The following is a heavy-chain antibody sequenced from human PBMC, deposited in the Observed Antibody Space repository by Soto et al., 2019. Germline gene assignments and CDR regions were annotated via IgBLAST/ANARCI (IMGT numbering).Heavy chain of an antibody. V-gene: IGHV1-18*04. CDR3: ARSYCSTSTCYSYWLDP. Sequence: QMQLVQSGAEVKKPGASVKVSCKASGFSFIYYGITWVRQAPGQGLEWMGWISAHNGNTNYAQKLGGRVTMTTDTSTSTAYMELRSLRSDDTAVYYCARSYCSTSTCYSYWLDPWGQGTLVTVSS. D-gene: IGHD2-2*02. J-gene: IGHJ5*02. CDR2: ISAHNGNT. CDR1: GFSFIYYG.